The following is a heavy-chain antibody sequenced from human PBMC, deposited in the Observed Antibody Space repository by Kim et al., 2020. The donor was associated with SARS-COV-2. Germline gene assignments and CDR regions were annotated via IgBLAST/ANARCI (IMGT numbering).Heavy chain of an antibody. Sequence: GGSLRLSCAASGFTFGDYAMHWVRQAPGKGLEWVSGISWNSGSIGYADSVKGRFTTSRDNAKNSLYLQMNSLRAEDTALYYCAKDIGYDFVGQNWFDPWGQGTLVTVSS. V-gene: IGHV3-9*01. CDR1: GFTFGDYA. D-gene: IGHD3-3*01. CDR2: ISWNSGSI. CDR3: AKDIGYDFVGQNWFDP. J-gene: IGHJ5*02.